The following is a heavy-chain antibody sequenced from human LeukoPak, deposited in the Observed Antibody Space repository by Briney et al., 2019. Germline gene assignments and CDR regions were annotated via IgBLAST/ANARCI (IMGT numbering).Heavy chain of an antibody. V-gene: IGHV3-66*01. Sequence: GGSLRLSCAASGFTFGNYWMSWVRQAPGKGLEWVSVIWRGGSTYYTDSVKGRFTISRDNSKNTLYLQMNSLRAEDTAVYYCARDYYGSGSQIYGIIDYWGQGTLVAVSS. CDR2: IWRGGST. J-gene: IGHJ4*02. CDR3: ARDYYGSGSQIYGIIDY. D-gene: IGHD3-10*01. CDR1: GFTFGNYW.